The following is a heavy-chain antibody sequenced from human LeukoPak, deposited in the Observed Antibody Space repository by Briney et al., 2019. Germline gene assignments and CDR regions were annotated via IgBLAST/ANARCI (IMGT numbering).Heavy chain of an antibody. D-gene: IGHD7-27*01. Sequence: QPGGSLRLSCTASGFTFTSYSMNWVRQAPGKGLEWVSYISGSSSTTLYADSVKGRFTISRDNAKNSLYLQMNSLKDEDTAVYCCARDRNWGFDYWGQGTLVTVSS. CDR3: ARDRNWGFDY. CDR1: GFTFTSYS. CDR2: ISGSSSTT. J-gene: IGHJ4*02. V-gene: IGHV3-48*02.